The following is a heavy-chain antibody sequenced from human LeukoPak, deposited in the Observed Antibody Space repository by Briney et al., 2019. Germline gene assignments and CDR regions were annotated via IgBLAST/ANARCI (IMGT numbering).Heavy chain of an antibody. Sequence: ASVKVSCKTSGYSFTSYGISWVRQAPGQGLEWIGWISPYNGNTNYAQKVQGRVTMTTDTSTSTAYMELRSLRSDDTAVYYCARGGYIDGYDCWGQGTLVTVSS. J-gene: IGHJ4*02. CDR1: GYSFTSYG. V-gene: IGHV1-18*01. CDR3: ARGGYIDGYDC. CDR2: ISPYNGNT. D-gene: IGHD5-18*01.